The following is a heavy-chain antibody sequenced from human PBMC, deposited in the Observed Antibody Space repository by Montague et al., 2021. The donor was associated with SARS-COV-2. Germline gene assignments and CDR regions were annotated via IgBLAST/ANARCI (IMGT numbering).Heavy chain of an antibody. V-gene: IGHV4-4*02. CDR2: IYHSGST. J-gene: IGHJ5*02. CDR1: GLSIGSNNW. Sequence: SETLSLTCAVSGLSIGSNNWWSWVRQPPGKGLEWIGEIYHSGSTNYNPSLKSRVTISVDKSKNQFSLKMSSVTAADTAVFYCARGLGCSGGRCYGDWLDPWGQGTLVTVSS. D-gene: IGHD2-15*01. CDR3: ARGLGCSGGRCYGDWLDP.